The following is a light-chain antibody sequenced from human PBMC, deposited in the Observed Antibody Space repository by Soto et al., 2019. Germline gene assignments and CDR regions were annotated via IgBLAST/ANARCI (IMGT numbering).Light chain of an antibody. V-gene: IGKV3-15*01. CDR2: GAS. CDR3: QQYNKWPQT. J-gene: IGKJ1*01. CDR1: QSISSN. Sequence: IVMPRSPAALSVSPGARATLSCRASQSISSNLAWYQQKPGQAPRLLIYGASTRATGIPARFSGSGSATEFTLTISSLQSEDFAVYYCQQYNKWPQTFGQGTKVDIK.